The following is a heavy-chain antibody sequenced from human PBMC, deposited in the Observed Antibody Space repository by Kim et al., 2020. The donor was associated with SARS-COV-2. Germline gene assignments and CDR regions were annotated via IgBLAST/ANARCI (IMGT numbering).Heavy chain of an antibody. J-gene: IGHJ4*02. CDR3: ASPTVYGSGRYYFDS. V-gene: IGHV3-7*01. Sequence: DSVKGRFTISRDNAKNSVFLQMNSLRAEDTAVYYCASPTVYGSGRYYFDSWGQGALVTVSS. D-gene: IGHD2-15*01.